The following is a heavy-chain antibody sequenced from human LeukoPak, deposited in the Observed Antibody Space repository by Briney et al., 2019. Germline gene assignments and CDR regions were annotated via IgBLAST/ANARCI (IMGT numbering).Heavy chain of an antibody. CDR1: GYTFTSYG. V-gene: IGHV1-18*01. CDR3: ARDGMDSSGYYEVFDY. D-gene: IGHD3-22*01. J-gene: IGHJ4*02. Sequence: ASVKVSCKASGYTFTSYGISWVRQAPGQGLEWMGWISAYNGNTNYAQKLQGRVTMTTDASTSTAYMELRSLRSDDTAVYYCARDGMDSSGYYEVFDYWGQGTLVTVSS. CDR2: ISAYNGNT.